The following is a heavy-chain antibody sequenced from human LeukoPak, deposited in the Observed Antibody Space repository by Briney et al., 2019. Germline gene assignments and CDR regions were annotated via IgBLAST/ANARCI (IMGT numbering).Heavy chain of an antibody. J-gene: IGHJ4*02. CDR2: IYPRGGST. CDR1: GYTFISNY. CDR3: ARDQEGFDY. Sequence: ASVKVSCKASGYTFISNYIHWVRQAPGQGLEWMGMIYPRGGSTSYAQKFQGRVTVTRDTSTSTVHMELSGLRSEDTAVYYCARDQEGFDYWGQGTLVTVSS. V-gene: IGHV1-46*01.